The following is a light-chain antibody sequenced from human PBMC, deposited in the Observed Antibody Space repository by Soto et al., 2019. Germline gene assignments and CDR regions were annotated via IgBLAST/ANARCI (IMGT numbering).Light chain of an antibody. CDR2: EVT. CDR3: AAWDDSLKGYV. V-gene: IGLV2-14*01. CDR1: SGDIGSYNR. Sequence: QSVLTQPASVSGSPGQSITISCTGTSGDIGSYNRVSWYQQHPGKAPKLIIYEVTDRPSGVSNRFSGSKSGNTASLTISGLQAEDEAEYYCAAWDDSLKGYVFGTGTKLTVL. J-gene: IGLJ1*01.